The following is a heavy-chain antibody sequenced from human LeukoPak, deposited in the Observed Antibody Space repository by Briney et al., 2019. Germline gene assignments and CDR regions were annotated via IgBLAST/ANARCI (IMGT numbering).Heavy chain of an antibody. Sequence: ASVKVSCKASGYTFTGYYMHWVRQAPGQGLEWMGWINPNSGGTNYAQKFQGRVTMTRDTSISTAYMELSRLRSDDTAVYYCARVGYCSSTSCYALFDYWGQGTLVTVSS. CDR1: GYTFTGYY. D-gene: IGHD2-2*01. CDR3: ARVGYCSSTSCYALFDY. CDR2: INPNSGGT. V-gene: IGHV1-2*02. J-gene: IGHJ4*02.